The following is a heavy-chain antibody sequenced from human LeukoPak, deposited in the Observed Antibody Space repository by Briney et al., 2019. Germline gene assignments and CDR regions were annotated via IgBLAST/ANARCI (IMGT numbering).Heavy chain of an antibody. D-gene: IGHD2-21*02. CDR2: INHSGST. CDR3: ARGRVVVTAIPEDPRTDDY. J-gene: IGHJ4*02. Sequence: SETLSLTCAVYGGSFSGYYWNGIRQPPGKGLEWIGEINHSGSTNYNPSHKNRVTISVDTSKNKFSLKPSSETAADTAVYYCARGRVVVTAIPEDPRTDDYWGQGTLVTVSA. V-gene: IGHV4-34*01. CDR1: GGSFSGYY.